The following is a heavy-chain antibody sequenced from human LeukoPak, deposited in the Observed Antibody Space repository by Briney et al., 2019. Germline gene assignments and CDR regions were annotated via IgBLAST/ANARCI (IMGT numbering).Heavy chain of an antibody. V-gene: IGHV1-58*02. D-gene: IGHD6-13*01. CDR1: GFSFLTST. Sequence: GASVKVSCKASGFSFLTSTMQWVRQVRGQRLEWMGWIVVGNGHTNYAQKFQERVTITRDMSTNTAYMELNNLRSEDTAVYYCAADLGGAAAGNLDYWGQGTLVTVSS. J-gene: IGHJ4*02. CDR3: AADLGGAAAGNLDY. CDR2: IVVGNGHT.